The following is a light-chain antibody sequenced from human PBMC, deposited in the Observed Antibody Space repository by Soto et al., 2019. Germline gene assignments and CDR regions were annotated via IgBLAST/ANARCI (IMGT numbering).Light chain of an antibody. J-gene: IGKJ2*01. V-gene: IGKV3-20*01. CDR1: QSVSSSY. CDR2: GAS. Sequence: EIVLTQSPGTLSLSPGERATLSCRASQSVSSSYLAWYQQKPGQAPRLLIYGASSRATGIPDRFSGSGSGTDFTLSTSRLDPEHFAVYYCQQYGSSKYTFGQGTKLVIK. CDR3: QQYGSSKYT.